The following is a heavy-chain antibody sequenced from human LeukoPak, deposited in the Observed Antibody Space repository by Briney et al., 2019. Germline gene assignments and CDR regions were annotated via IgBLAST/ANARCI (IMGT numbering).Heavy chain of an antibody. CDR3: AKVRAAAFDY. CDR1: GFTFSSYS. D-gene: IGHD6-13*01. Sequence: PGGSLRLSCTASGFTFSSYSMSWVRQGPGTGLEWVSAISGSGDTTFYADSVKGRFTISRDNSKNTLYLQMNSLRAEDTAVYYCAKVRAAAFDYWGQGTLVTVSS. CDR2: ISGSGDTT. J-gene: IGHJ4*02. V-gene: IGHV3-23*01.